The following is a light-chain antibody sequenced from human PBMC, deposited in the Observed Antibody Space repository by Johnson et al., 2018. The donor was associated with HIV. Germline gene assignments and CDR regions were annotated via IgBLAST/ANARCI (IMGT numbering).Light chain of an antibody. Sequence: QSVLTQPPSVSAAPGQKVTISCSGSSSNIGNNYVSWYQQLPGTAPKLLIYENNKRPSGIPDRFSGSKSGTSATLGITGLQTGDEAVYYCGTWDSSLSAYVFGTGTEVTVL. CDR3: GTWDSSLSAYV. CDR2: ENN. CDR1: SSNIGNNY. J-gene: IGLJ1*01. V-gene: IGLV1-51*02.